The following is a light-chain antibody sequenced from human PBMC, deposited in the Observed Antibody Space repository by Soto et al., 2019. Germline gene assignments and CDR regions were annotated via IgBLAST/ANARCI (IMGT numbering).Light chain of an antibody. J-gene: IGKJ5*01. V-gene: IGKV3-11*01. CDR3: HQRSNWPRT. Sequence: EIVLTQSPATLSLSPGERATLSCRASQSVSSFLAWYQQKPGQAPRLLIYDASSRATGIPARFSGIGSRTDFTLTISNLEPEDFAVYYSHQRSNWPRTFGQGTRLEIK. CDR1: QSVSSF. CDR2: DAS.